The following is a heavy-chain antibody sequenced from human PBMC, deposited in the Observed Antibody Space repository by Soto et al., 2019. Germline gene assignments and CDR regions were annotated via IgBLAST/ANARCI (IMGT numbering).Heavy chain of an antibody. D-gene: IGHD5-18*01. CDR2: IKQDGSEK. J-gene: IGHJ6*01. CDR3: ARDQTAMSYYYYYYGMDV. Sequence: WGSLLIACASSVLSFSIYWMSWVRQAPGRGLEWVANIKQDGSEKYYVDSVKGRFTISRDNAKNSLYLQMNSLRAEDTAVYYCARDQTAMSYYYYYYGMDVWGQGTTVTVSS. V-gene: IGHV3-7*01. CDR1: VLSFSIYW.